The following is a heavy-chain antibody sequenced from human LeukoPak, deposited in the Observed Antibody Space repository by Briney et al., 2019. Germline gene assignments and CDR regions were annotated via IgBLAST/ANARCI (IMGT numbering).Heavy chain of an antibody. D-gene: IGHD5-12*01. CDR1: GYTFTSYY. J-gene: IGHJ4*02. Sequence: ASVKVSCKASGYTFTSYYMHWVRQAPGQGLEWKGIINPSGGSTSYAQKFQGRVTMTRDTSTSTVYMELSSLRSEDTAVYYCATCRYESTFDYWGQGTLVTVSS. V-gene: IGHV1-46*01. CDR3: ATCRYESTFDY. CDR2: INPSGGST.